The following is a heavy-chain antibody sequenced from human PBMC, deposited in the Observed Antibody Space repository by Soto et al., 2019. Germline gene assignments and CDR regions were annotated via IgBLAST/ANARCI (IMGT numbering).Heavy chain of an antibody. V-gene: IGHV1-69*19. CDR3: AREVQVHTPAFVY. D-gene: IGHD3-10*01. CDR2: ISPMFGAA. J-gene: IGHJ4*02. Sequence: QVQLVQSGAENKKHGSSVKVSCQSSGGTFNTYAMNWVRQAPGQGPEWMGDISPMFGAANYAPKFQGRVTITADESTGTSYMQLSSLTSEDTALYFCAREVQVHTPAFVYWGQGTLVTVSS. CDR1: GGTFNTYA.